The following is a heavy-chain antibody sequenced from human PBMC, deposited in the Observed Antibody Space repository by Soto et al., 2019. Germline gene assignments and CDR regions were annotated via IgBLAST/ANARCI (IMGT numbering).Heavy chain of an antibody. Sequence: PGGSLRLSCATSGFILSDCAMNWVRQAPGKGLEWVSYISSSSSVIDYADSVKGRFTVSRDNARSSLYLQMNSLRAEDTAVYYCAGVLSWGADWYYYMDVWGKGTTVTVSS. CDR3: AGVLSWGADWYYYMDV. D-gene: IGHD2-21*02. CDR1: GFILSDCA. V-gene: IGHV3-48*01. J-gene: IGHJ6*03. CDR2: ISSSSSVI.